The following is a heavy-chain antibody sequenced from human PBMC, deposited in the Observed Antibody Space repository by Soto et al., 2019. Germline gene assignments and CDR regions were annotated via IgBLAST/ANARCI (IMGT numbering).Heavy chain of an antibody. D-gene: IGHD3-10*01. CDR3: ARSLRATSPLSY. CDR1: GFSFMDYY. J-gene: IGHJ4*02. Sequence: PGGSLRLSCEASGFSFMDYYMSWIRQGPGKRLEWISYISVTSDDTKYADSVRGRFTISRDNAANFVFLHMSSLSDDDTAVYFCARSLRATSPLSYWGQGTPVTVSS. CDR2: ISVTSDDT. V-gene: IGHV3-11*06.